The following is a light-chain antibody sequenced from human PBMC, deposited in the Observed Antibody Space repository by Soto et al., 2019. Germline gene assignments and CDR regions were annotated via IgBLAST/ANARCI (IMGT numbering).Light chain of an antibody. CDR3: SSYAGSNNLV. V-gene: IGLV2-8*01. J-gene: IGLJ2*01. CDR1: SSDVGSYDY. CDR2: EVS. Sequence: QSALTQPPSASGSPGQSVTISCTGTSSDVGSYDYVSWYLQHPGKAPKLMIYEVSRRPSGVPDRFSGSKSGNTASLTVSGLQAEDEADYYCSSYAGSNNLVFGGGTKLTVL.